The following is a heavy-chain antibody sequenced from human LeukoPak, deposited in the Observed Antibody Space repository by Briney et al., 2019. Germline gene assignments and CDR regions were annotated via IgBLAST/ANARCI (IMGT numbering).Heavy chain of an antibody. D-gene: IGHD3-22*01. CDR1: GFTFSSYA. CDR2: ISGSGGST. J-gene: IGHJ4*02. V-gene: IGHV3-23*01. Sequence: PGGSLRLSCAASGFTFSSYAMSWVRQAPGKGLEWVSAISGSGGSTYYADSVKGRFTNSRDNSKNTLYLQMNSLRAEDTAVYYCAKDLSDSSGYYYLLGDYWGQGTLVTVSS. CDR3: AKDLSDSSGYYYLLGDY.